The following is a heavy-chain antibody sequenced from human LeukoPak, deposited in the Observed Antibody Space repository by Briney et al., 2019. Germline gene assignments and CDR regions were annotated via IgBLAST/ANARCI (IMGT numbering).Heavy chain of an antibody. J-gene: IGHJ3*02. CDR2: IKEDGGKE. Sequence: PGGSLRLSCAASGFRFTISWMAWVRQAPGKGLEWLANIKEDGGKENYMDSVKGRFTISRDNAKNSVYLQLNSLRVEDTALYYCARDSAYNAFDIWGQGTMVTVSS. V-gene: IGHV3-7*01. CDR1: GFRFTISW. D-gene: IGHD5-12*01. CDR3: ARDSAYNAFDI.